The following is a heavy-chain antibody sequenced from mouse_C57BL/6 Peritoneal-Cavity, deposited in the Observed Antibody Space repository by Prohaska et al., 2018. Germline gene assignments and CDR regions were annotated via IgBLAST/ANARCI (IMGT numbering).Heavy chain of an antibody. Sequence: QSHGKSLEWIGYINPNNGGTSYNQKFKGKATLIVNKSSSTAYMELRSLTSEDSAVYYCAPHAGQLRLRAMDYWGQGTSVTVSS. CDR3: APHAGQLRLRAMDY. V-gene: IGHV1-22*01. CDR2: INPNNGGT. J-gene: IGHJ4*01. D-gene: IGHD3-2*02.